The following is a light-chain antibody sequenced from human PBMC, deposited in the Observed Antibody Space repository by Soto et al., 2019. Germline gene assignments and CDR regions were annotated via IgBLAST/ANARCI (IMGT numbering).Light chain of an antibody. CDR1: QSISSY. V-gene: IGKV1-39*01. CDR2: AAS. Sequence: IRMTQSLSSLSASVGDRVTITCRASQSISSYLNWYQQKPGKAPKLLIYAASSLQSGVPSRFSGSGSGTDFTLTISSLQPEDFATYYCQQSYSTLITFGQGTRLEI. CDR3: QQSYSTLIT. J-gene: IGKJ5*01.